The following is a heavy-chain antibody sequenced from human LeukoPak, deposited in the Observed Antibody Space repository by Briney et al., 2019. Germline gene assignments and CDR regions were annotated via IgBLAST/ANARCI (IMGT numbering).Heavy chain of an antibody. Sequence: KPGGSLRLSCAASGFTFSSYTMNWVRQAPGKGLEWVSSISSTSSYIYYADSVKGRFTISRDNAKNSLYLQMNSLSAEDTAVYYCARDGRGDWYVVDYWGQGTLVTVSS. CDR3: ARDGRGDWYVVDY. J-gene: IGHJ4*02. CDR2: ISSTSSYI. D-gene: IGHD6-19*01. V-gene: IGHV3-21*06. CDR1: GFTFSSYT.